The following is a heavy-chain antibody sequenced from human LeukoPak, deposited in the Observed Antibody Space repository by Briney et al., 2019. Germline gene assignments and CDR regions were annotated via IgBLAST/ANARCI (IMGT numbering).Heavy chain of an antibody. D-gene: IGHD2-21*02. CDR1: GGTFSSYA. CDR2: IIPIFGTA. J-gene: IGHJ4*02. V-gene: IGHV1-69*05. CDR3: ASTVVTAYDY. Sequence: ASVKVSCKASGGTFSSYAISWVRQAPGQGLEWMGGIIPIFGTANYAQKFQGRVTMTRDTSISTAYMELSRLRSDDTAVYYCASTVVTAYDYWGQGTLVTVSS.